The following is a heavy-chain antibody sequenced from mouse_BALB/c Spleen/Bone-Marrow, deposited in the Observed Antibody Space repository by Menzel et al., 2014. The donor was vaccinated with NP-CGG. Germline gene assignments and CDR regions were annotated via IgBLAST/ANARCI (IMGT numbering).Heavy chain of an antibody. CDR2: INSDGGVT. CDR3: ERENPYGNYFDC. J-gene: IGHJ2*01. CDR1: GFTFSSYG. D-gene: IGHD2-1*01. V-gene: IGHV5-6-3*01. Sequence: EVKLVESGGGLVRPGGSLKLSCAASGFTFSSYGMSWVRQTPDKRLELVATINSDGGVTYYPDSVKGRFTISRDNAKNTLYLQMSSLKSEDTAMYYCERENPYGNYFDCWGQGTTLTVSS.